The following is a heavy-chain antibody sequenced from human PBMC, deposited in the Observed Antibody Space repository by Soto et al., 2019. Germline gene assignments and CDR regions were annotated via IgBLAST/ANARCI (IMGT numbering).Heavy chain of an antibody. CDR3: ARVGYPNGAFDI. J-gene: IGHJ3*02. Sequence: AASVKVSCKASGGTFSSYAISWVRQAPGQGLEWMGGIIPIFGTANYAQKFQGRVTITADESTSTAYMELSSLRSEDTAVYYCARVGYPNGAFDIWGQGTMVTVSS. CDR1: GGTFSSYA. CDR2: IIPIFGTA. V-gene: IGHV1-69*13. D-gene: IGHD6-13*01.